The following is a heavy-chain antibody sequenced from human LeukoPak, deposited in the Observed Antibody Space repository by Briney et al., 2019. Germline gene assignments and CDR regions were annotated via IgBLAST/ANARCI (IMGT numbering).Heavy chain of an antibody. V-gene: IGHV3-21*01. CDR2: ISSSSSYI. D-gene: IGHD3-9*01. CDR1: GFTFSSYE. Sequence: GGSLRLSCAASGFTFSSYEINWVRQAPGKGLEWVSSISSSSSYIYYADSVKGRFTISRDNAKNSLYLQMNSLRAEDTAVYYCASYDILTGYADYWGQGTLVTVSS. J-gene: IGHJ4*02. CDR3: ASYDILTGYADY.